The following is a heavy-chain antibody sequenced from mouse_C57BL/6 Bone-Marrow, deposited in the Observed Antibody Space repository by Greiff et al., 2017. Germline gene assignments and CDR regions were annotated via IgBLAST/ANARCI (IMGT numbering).Heavy chain of an antibody. D-gene: IGHD4-1*01. V-gene: IGHV7-1*01. Sequence: EVKVVESGGGLVQSGRSLRLSCATSGFTFSDFYMEWVRQAPGKGLEWIAASRNKANDYTTEYSASVKGRFIVSRDTSQSILYLQMNALRAEDTAIYYGARDLGRGYLDYGGKGTTLTVSS. CDR2: SRNKANDYTT. J-gene: IGHJ2*01. CDR3: ARDLGRGYLDY. CDR1: GFTFSDFY.